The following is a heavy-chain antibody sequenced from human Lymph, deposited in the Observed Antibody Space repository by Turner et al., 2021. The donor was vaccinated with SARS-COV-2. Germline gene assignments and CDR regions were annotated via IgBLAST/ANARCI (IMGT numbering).Heavy chain of an antibody. Sequence: QVQLVESGGGVVQPGRSLRLSCAASGFTFSSYDMHWVRQAPGKGLEWVAVKSDDGSNKYYADSVKGRVTISRDNSKNTLYLQMNSLRAEDTAVYYCARYGSGGYFYYGLDVWGQGTTVTVSS. V-gene: IGHV3-30*04. D-gene: IGHD3-10*01. CDR2: KSDDGSNK. CDR3: ARYGSGGYFYYGLDV. CDR1: GFTFSSYD. J-gene: IGHJ6*02.